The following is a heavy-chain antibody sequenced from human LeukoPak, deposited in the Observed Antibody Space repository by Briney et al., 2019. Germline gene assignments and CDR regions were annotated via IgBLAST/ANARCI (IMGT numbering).Heavy chain of an antibody. V-gene: IGHV3-9*01. J-gene: IGHJ4*02. CDR2: ISWISGTI. CDR3: AKGNNYGQSDPHDY. CDR1: GLTFVDYA. Sequence: PSGGYLRLSGAASGLTFVDYAMHWVRQAPGKGLEWVSGISWISGTIGYADSVKGRFTISRDNAKNSLYLQMNSLRAEDTALYYCAKGNNYGQSDPHDYWGQGTLVTVSS. D-gene: IGHD4-17*01.